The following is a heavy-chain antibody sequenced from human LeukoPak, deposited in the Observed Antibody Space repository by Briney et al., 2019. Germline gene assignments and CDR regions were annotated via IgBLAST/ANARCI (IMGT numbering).Heavy chain of an antibody. Sequence: ASVKVSCKASGYTFTSYGISWVRQAPGQGLEWMGWISVYNGNTNYAKKLQGRVTMTTDTSTSTAYMELRSLRSDDTAVYYCASSSSYLDAFDIWGQGTMVTVSS. V-gene: IGHV1-18*01. CDR2: ISVYNGNT. J-gene: IGHJ3*02. D-gene: IGHD6-13*01. CDR1: GYTFTSYG. CDR3: ASSSSYLDAFDI.